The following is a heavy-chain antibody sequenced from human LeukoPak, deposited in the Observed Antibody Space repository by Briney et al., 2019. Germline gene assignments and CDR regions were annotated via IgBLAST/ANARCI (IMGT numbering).Heavy chain of an antibody. Sequence: GGSLRLSCTASGFTFGDYAMSWVRQAPGKGLEWVSAMSSSDDGRYYADSVKGRFTISRDNAKNSLYLQMNSLRAEDTAMYYCARAPKFRLVGVPKGPFDPWGQGTLVTVSS. J-gene: IGHJ5*02. CDR1: GFTFGDYA. D-gene: IGHD1-26*01. CDR2: MSSSDDGR. CDR3: ARAPKFRLVGVPKGPFDP. V-gene: IGHV3-11*01.